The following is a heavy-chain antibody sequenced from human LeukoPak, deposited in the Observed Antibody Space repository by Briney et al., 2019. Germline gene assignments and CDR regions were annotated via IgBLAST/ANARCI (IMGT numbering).Heavy chain of an antibody. D-gene: IGHD6-13*01. Sequence: PSETLSLTCTVSGGSISSYYWSWIRQPPGKGLEWIGYIYYSGSTNYNPSLKSRVTISVDTSKNQFSLKLSSVTAADTAVYYCARGRDSSSGPDAGLDYWGQGTLVTVSS. CDR2: IYYSGST. CDR1: GGSISSYY. CDR3: ARGRDSSSGPDAGLDY. V-gene: IGHV4-59*01. J-gene: IGHJ4*02.